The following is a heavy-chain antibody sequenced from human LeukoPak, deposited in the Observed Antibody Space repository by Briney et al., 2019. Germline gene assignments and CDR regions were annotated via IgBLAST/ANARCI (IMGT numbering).Heavy chain of an antibody. D-gene: IGHD3-3*01. CDR1: GFTFSSYW. V-gene: IGHV3-74*01. CDR2: INSDGSST. J-gene: IGHJ4*02. Sequence: PGGSLRLSCAASGFTFSSYWMHWVRQAPGKGLVWVSRINSDGSSTSYADSVKGRFTISRDNAKNSLYLQMNSLRAEDTAVYYCARDSRFLEWLFDWGQGTLVTVSS. CDR3: ARDSRFLEWLFD.